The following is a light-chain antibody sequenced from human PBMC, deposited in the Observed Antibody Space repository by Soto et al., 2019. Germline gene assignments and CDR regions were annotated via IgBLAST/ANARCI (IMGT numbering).Light chain of an antibody. J-gene: IGKJ4*01. Sequence: EVVLTQSPATLSLSPGETATLSCRASQNVDYNLAWFQQKPGQPPTLLIYVASQRAAGIPARFVGSVAGTNFALTSNSLRTDDFAGYYCQERGRWSRGSFGGGTRVEMK. CDR1: QNVDYN. V-gene: IGKV3-11*01. CDR3: QERGRWSRGS. CDR2: VAS.